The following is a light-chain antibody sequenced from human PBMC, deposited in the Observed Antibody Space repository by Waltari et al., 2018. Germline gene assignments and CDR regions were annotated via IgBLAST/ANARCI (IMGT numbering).Light chain of an antibody. Sequence: QSALTQPASVSGSPGQSITISCTRSSSDLGGYSFVSWYQQHPVKAPKLMLYDVSHRPSGFSNRSSGSKSGNTASLTISGLQPEDDADYYCSSYTSIIPPFLFGTGTKVTVL. J-gene: IGLJ1*01. V-gene: IGLV2-14*01. CDR3: SSYTSIIPPFL. CDR1: SSDLGGYSF. CDR2: DVS.